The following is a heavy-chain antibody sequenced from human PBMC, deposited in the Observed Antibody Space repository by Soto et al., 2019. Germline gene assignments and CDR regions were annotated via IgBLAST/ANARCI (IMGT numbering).Heavy chain of an antibody. CDR2: ISSRSSYI. V-gene: IGHV3-21*01. J-gene: IGHJ4*02. Sequence: PGGSLRLSCAAPGFTLSSYSMNWVRQAPGKGLEWVSYISSRSSYIYYADSVKGRFTISRDNANNSMSLQMNSLRAEDTAVYYCARHYDFWSGYPDYWGQGTLVTVSS. CDR1: GFTLSSYS. D-gene: IGHD3-3*01. CDR3: ARHYDFWSGYPDY.